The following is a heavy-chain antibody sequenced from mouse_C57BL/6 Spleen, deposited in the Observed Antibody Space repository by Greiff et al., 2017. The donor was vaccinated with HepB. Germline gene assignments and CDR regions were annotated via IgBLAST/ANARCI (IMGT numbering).Heavy chain of an antibody. V-gene: IGHV2-2*01. J-gene: IGHJ3*01. D-gene: IGHD2-4*01. Sequence: VQLQQSGPGLVQPSQSLSITCTVSGFSLTSYGVHWVRQSPGKGLEWLGVIWSGGSTDYNAAFISRLSISKDNSKSQVFFKMNSLQADDTAIYYCARTRYDYDRAFAYWGQGTLVTVSA. CDR1: GFSLTSYG. CDR3: ARTRYDYDRAFAY. CDR2: IWSGGST.